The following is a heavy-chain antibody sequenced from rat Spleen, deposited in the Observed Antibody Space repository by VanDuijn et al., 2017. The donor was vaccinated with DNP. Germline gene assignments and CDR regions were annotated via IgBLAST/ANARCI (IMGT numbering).Heavy chain of an antibody. CDR1: GYSIISGYR. Sequence: EVQLQESGPGLVKPSQSLSLTCSVTGYSIISGYRWNWIRRFPGNKLEWMGYINSAGNTHYNPSLKSRISISRDTSKNQFFLQINSVTTEDTATYYCATGTLAYWDQGTLVTVSS. CDR3: ATGTLAY. J-gene: IGHJ3*01. CDR2: INSAGNT. V-gene: IGHV3-3*01.